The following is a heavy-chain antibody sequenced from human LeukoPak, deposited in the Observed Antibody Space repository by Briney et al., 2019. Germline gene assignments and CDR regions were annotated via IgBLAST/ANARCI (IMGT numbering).Heavy chain of an antibody. CDR1: GGSFSGYY. D-gene: IGHD3-10*01. CDR3: ARGGDYYYYYYMDV. Sequence: SETLSLTCAVYGGSFSGYYWSWIRQPPGKGLEWIGEINHSGSTNYNPSLKSRVTISVDTSKNQFSLMLSSVTAADTAVYYCARGGDYYYYYYMDVWGKGTTVTVSS. J-gene: IGHJ6*03. V-gene: IGHV4-34*01. CDR2: INHSGST.